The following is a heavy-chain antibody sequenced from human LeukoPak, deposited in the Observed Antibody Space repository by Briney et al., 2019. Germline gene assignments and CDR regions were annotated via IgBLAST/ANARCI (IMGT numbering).Heavy chain of an antibody. CDR1: GVSISSGGYY. J-gene: IGHJ1*01. CDR3: ARLDYYDSSGYSNLEYFQH. Sequence: SQTLSLTCTVSGVSISSGGYYWSWIRQHPGKGLEWIGYIYYSGSTYYNPSLKSRVTISVDTSKNQFSLKLSSVTAADTAVYYCARLDYYDSSGYSNLEYFQHWGQGTLVTVSS. V-gene: IGHV4-31*03. CDR2: IYYSGST. D-gene: IGHD3-22*01.